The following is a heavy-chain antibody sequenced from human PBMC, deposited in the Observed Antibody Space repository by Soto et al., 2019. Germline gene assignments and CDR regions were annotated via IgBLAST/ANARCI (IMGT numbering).Heavy chain of an antibody. V-gene: IGHV3-23*01. J-gene: IGHJ2*01. D-gene: IGHD4-17*01. CDR3: AKFYDYGDRNYWYFDL. CDR2: ISGSDGRT. Sequence: GGSLRLSCAASGFSFRSYAMSWVRQAPGKGLGWVSAISGSDGRTYYADSVKGRFTISRDNSKNTLYLQMNSLRAEDTAVYYCAKFYDYGDRNYWYFDLWGRGTLVTVSS. CDR1: GFSFRSYA.